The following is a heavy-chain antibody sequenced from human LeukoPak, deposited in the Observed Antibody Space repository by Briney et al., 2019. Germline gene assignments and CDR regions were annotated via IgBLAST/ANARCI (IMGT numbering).Heavy chain of an antibody. CDR1: GFTFSSYA. CDR2: ISGSGGST. V-gene: IGHV3-23*01. J-gene: IGHJ5*02. CDR3: AKSGIAVARVLWFDP. D-gene: IGHD6-19*01. Sequence: GGSLRLSCAASGFTFSSYAMHWARQAPGKGLEWVSAISGSGGSTYYADSVKGRFTISRDNSKNTLYLQMNSLRAEDTAVYYCAKSGIAVARVLWFDPWGQGTLVTVSS.